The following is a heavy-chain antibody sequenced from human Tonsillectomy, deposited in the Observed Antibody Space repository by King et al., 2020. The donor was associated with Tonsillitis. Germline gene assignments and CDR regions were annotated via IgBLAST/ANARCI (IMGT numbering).Heavy chain of an antibody. D-gene: IGHD1-14*01. Sequence: VQLVESGGGLVQPGGSLRLSCAASGFTFSSYEMNWVRQAPGKGLEWVSYISSSGSTIYYADSVKGRFTISRDNAKNSLYLQMNSLRAEDTAVYYCARAFSYNDYYYYYYMDVWGKGTTVTVSS. CDR1: GFTFSSYE. V-gene: IGHV3-48*03. CDR3: ARAFSYNDYYYYYYMDV. CDR2: ISSSGSTI. J-gene: IGHJ6*03.